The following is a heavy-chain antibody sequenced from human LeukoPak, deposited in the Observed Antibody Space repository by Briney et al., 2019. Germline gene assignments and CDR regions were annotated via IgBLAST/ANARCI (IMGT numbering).Heavy chain of an antibody. CDR1: GYTFTSYA. Sequence: ASVKVSCKASGYTFTSYAMHWVRQAPGQRLEWMGWINAGNGNTKYSQKFQGRVTITRDTSASTAYMELSSLRSEDTAVYYCARAQYSSSLKAINWFDPWGQGTLVTVSS. V-gene: IGHV1-3*01. CDR2: INAGNGNT. CDR3: ARAQYSSSLKAINWFDP. J-gene: IGHJ5*02. D-gene: IGHD6-13*01.